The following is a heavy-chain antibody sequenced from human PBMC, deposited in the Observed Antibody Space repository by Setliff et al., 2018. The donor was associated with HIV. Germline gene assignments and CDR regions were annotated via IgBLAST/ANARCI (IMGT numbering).Heavy chain of an antibody. CDR1: GGSLSGYY. V-gene: IGHV4-34*01. J-gene: IGHJ2*01. D-gene: IGHD3-10*01. CDR3: AREGGQGYSGSGSFYHRNFDL. CDR2: INQSGNT. Sequence: NPSETLSLTCAVYGGSLSGYYWSWVRQSLGRGLEWIGEINQSGNTNFNPSLKSRLIISVDTSKSQFSLKLTSVTAADTALYYCAREGGQGYSGSGSFYHRNFDLWGRGTLVTVSS.